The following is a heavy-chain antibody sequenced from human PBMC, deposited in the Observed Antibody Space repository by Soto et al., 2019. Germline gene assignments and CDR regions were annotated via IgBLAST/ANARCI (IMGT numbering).Heavy chain of an antibody. CDR2: IIPILGIA. CDR3: ARDLTTVVTAGYYGMDV. V-gene: IGHV1-69*08. D-gene: IGHD4-17*01. CDR1: GGTFRSYT. Sequence: QVQLVQSGAEVKKPGSSVKVSCKASGGTFRSYTISWVRQAPGQGLEWMGRIIPILGIANYAQKFQGRVTITADKSTSTAYMELSSLRSEDTAVYYCARDLTTVVTAGYYGMDVWGQGTTVTVSS. J-gene: IGHJ6*02.